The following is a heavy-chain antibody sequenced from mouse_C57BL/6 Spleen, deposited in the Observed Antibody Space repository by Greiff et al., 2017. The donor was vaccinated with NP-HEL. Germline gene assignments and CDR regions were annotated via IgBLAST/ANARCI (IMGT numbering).Heavy chain of an antibody. J-gene: IGHJ2*01. CDR3: AREGNGDYFDY. Sequence: VQLQQSGPELVKPGASVKLSCKASGHTFTSYDINWVKQRPGQGLEWIGWIYPRDGSTKYNEKFKGKATLTVDTSSSTAYLELHSLTSEDAAVYFGAREGNGDYFDYWGQGTTLTVSS. D-gene: IGHD2-1*01. CDR2: IYPRDGST. V-gene: IGHV1-85*01. CDR1: GHTFTSYD.